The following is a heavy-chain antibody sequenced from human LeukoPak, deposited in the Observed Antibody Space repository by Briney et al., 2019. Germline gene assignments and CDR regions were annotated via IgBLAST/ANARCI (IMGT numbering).Heavy chain of an antibody. CDR3: ATESGSKIFDF. Sequence: SETPSLTCSVSGCSICTYFCICLRQPPGKGLEWIGYIYYSGTTNYNPSLKSRVTISVDTSKNQFSLRVSSVTAPDTAVYYGATESGSKIFDFWGQGTLVTVSS. CDR1: GCSICTYF. CDR2: IYYSGTT. J-gene: IGHJ4*02. V-gene: IGHV4-59*08. D-gene: IGHD2-2*01.